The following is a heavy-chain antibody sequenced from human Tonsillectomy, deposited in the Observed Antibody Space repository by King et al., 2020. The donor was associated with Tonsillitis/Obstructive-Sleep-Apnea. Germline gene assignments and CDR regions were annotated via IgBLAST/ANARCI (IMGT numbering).Heavy chain of an antibody. CDR1: GFTFSGHA. Sequence: VQLVESGGDVVQPGRSLRLSCAASGFTFSGHAMHWVRQAPGKGLEWVAFISYSGDNKHYADSVKGRFTISRDNSKNTLYLQMNSLRAEDTAVYYCAKEGGVAGTSSFAYWGQGTLVTVSS. V-gene: IGHV3-30*04. CDR3: AKEGGVAGTSSFAY. J-gene: IGHJ4*02. D-gene: IGHD6-19*01. CDR2: ISYSGDNK.